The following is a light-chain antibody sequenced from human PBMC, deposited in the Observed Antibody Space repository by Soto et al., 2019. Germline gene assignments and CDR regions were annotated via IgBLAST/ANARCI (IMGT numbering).Light chain of an antibody. CDR2: AAY. CDR3: KQRSKWPPT. CDR1: QSVRSSY. Sequence: EIVLTQSPDTLSLSPGESATLSCRASQSVRSSYLAWYQQTPGQTPRLLIYAAYSRATGIQARFSGSGSGTDFTLAISSLEPEDFAVYYCKQRSKWPPTFGPGTKVDIK. V-gene: IGKV3D-20*02. J-gene: IGKJ3*01.